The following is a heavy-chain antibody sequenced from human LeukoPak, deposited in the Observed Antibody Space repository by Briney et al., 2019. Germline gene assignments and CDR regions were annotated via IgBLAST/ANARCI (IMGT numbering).Heavy chain of an antibody. CDR2: ISSSGSTI. Sequence: GGSLRLSCAASGFTLSSYEMNWVRQAPGKGLEWVSYISSSGSTIYYADSVKGRFTISRDNAKNSLYLQMNSLRAEDTAVYYCARLGDYGSGSYYPTKDYWGQGTLVTVSS. CDR3: ARLGDYGSGSYYPTKDY. D-gene: IGHD3-10*01. J-gene: IGHJ4*02. CDR1: GFTLSSYE. V-gene: IGHV3-48*03.